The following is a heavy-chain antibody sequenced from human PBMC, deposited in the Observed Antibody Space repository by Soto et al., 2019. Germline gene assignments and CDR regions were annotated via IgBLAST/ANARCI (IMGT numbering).Heavy chain of an antibody. CDR2: INSDGSTT. V-gene: IGHV3-74*01. Sequence: GGSLRLSCAASGFTFNSYWMHWVRQAPGKGLVWVSRINSDGSTTFYADSVKGRFTISRDNAKNTLYLQMNSLRAEDTAVYYCARVYGSGWAHFDYWGQGTLVTVSS. J-gene: IGHJ4*02. CDR3: ARVYGSGWAHFDY. CDR1: GFTFNSYW. D-gene: IGHD6-19*01.